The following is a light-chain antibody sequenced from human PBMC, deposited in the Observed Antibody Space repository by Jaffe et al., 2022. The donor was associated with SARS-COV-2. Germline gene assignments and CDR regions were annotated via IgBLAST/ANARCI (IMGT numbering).Light chain of an antibody. Sequence: QSALTQPPSASGSPGQSVTISCTGTSSDVGGYNYVSWYQQHPGKAPKLIIYEVTQRPSGVPDRFSGSKSGNTASLTVSGLQAEDEADYYCSSHAGSFRVFGGGTKLTVL. CDR2: EVT. CDR1: SSDVGGYNY. V-gene: IGLV2-8*01. J-gene: IGLJ3*02. CDR3: SSHAGSFRV.